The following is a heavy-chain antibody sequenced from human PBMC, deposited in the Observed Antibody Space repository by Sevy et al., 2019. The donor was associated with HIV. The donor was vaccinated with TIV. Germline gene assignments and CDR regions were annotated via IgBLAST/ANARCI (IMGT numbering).Heavy chain of an antibody. Sequence: SQTLSLTCAVYGGSFSGYYWSWIRQTPGKGREWIGEINHSGSTNYNPSLKSRVTISVDTSRNQFSLKLSSVTAADTAVYYCARVPTYYDFWSGGGYYYYGMDVWGQGTTVTVSS. V-gene: IGHV4-34*01. CDR3: ARVPTYYDFWSGGGYYYYGMDV. D-gene: IGHD3-3*01. CDR1: GGSFSGYY. J-gene: IGHJ6*02. CDR2: INHSGST.